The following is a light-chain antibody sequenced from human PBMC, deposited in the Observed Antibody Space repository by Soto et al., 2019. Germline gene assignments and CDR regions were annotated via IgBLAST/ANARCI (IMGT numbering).Light chain of an antibody. J-gene: IGLJ3*02. CDR3: AAWDDSLNGWV. CDR2: DSS. Sequence: QSALTQPPSASGTPGQTVTISCSGSSSNIGSNFVYWYQQVPGTAPKVVIYDSSQRPSGVPDRFSGSKSGTSASLAISGLRSENEADYYCAAWDDSLNGWVFGGGTKLTVL. V-gene: IGLV1-47*02. CDR1: SSNIGSNF.